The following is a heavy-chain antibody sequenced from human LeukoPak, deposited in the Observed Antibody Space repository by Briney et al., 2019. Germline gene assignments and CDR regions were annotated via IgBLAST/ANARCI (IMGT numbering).Heavy chain of an antibody. J-gene: IGHJ4*02. D-gene: IGHD3-10*01. V-gene: IGHV2-70*11. CDR2: IDWDDDK. Sequence: SGPTLVNPTQTLTLTCTFSGFSLSTTGMCVSWIRQPPGKALEWLARIDWDDDKYYITSLKTRLTISKDTSKNQVVLTMTNMDPVDTATYYCARTRSITMVRGVTYYAPDYWGQGTLVTVSS. CDR3: ARTRSITMVRGVTYYAPDY. CDR1: GFSLSTTGMC.